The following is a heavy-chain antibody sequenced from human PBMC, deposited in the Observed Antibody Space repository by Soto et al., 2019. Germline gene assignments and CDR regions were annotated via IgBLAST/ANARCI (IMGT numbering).Heavy chain of an antibody. J-gene: IGHJ4*02. Sequence: GGSLRLSCAASGFTFSNAWMNWVRQAPGKGLEWVGRIKSKTDGGTTDYAAPVKGRFTISRDDSKNTLYLQMNSLKTKDTAVYYCTTDVLRFLEWLSFDYWGQGTLVTVSS. V-gene: IGHV3-15*07. D-gene: IGHD3-3*01. CDR1: GFTFSNAW. CDR3: TTDVLRFLEWLSFDY. CDR2: IKSKTDGGTT.